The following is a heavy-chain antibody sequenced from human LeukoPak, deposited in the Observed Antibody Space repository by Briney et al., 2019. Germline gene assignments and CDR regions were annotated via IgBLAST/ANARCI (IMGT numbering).Heavy chain of an antibody. Sequence: SAKVSCKASGGTFSSYAISWVRQAPGQGLEWMGGIIPIFGTANYAQKFQGRVTITADESTSTAYMELSSLRSEDTAVYYCARANLGYCSGGSCPAFDYWGQGTLVTVSS. CDR1: GGTFSSYA. J-gene: IGHJ4*02. CDR2: IIPIFGTA. D-gene: IGHD2-15*01. V-gene: IGHV1-69*13. CDR3: ARANLGYCSGGSCPAFDY.